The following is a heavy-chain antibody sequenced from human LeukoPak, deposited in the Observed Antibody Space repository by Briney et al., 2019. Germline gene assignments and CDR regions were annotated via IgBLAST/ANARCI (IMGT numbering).Heavy chain of an antibody. CDR1: GFTFSSYG. D-gene: IGHD1-20*01. J-gene: IGHJ5*02. V-gene: IGHV3-33*01. Sequence: GGSLRLSCAASGFTFSSYGMHWVRQAPGKGLEWVAVIWYDGSNKCYADSVKGRFTISRDNSKNTLYLQMNSLRAEDTAVYYCARGYNWNQNWFDPWGQGTLVTVSS. CDR3: ARGYNWNQNWFDP. CDR2: IWYDGSNK.